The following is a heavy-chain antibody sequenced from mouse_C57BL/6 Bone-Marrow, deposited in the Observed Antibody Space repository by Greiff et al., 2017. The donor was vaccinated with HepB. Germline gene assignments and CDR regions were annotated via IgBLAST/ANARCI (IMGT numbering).Heavy chain of an antibody. D-gene: IGHD4-1*01. CDR2: IDPETGGT. J-gene: IGHJ4*01. V-gene: IGHV1-15*01. CDR3: TRWESYYAMDY. CDR1: GYTFTDYE. Sequence: QVQLQQSGAELVRPGASVTLSCKASGYTFTDYEMHWVKQTPVHGLEWIGAIDPETGGTAYNQKFKGKAILTADKSSRTAYMELRSLTSEDSAVYYCTRWESYYAMDYWGQGTSVTVSS.